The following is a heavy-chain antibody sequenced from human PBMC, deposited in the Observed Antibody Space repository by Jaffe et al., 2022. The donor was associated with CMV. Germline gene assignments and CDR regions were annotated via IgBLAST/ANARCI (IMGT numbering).Heavy chain of an antibody. CDR1: GYTFTSYG. CDR2: ISAYNGNT. CDR3: ARDRFVSPRQYSSGWYGGSRDFDL. D-gene: IGHD6-19*01. V-gene: IGHV1-18*01. Sequence: QVQLVQSGAEVKKPGASVKVSCKASGYTFTSYGISWVRQAPGQGLEWMGWISAYNGNTNYAQKLQGRVTMTTDTSTSTAYMELRSLRSDDTAVYYCARDRFVSPRQYSSGWYGGSRDFDLWGRGTLVTVSS. J-gene: IGHJ2*01.